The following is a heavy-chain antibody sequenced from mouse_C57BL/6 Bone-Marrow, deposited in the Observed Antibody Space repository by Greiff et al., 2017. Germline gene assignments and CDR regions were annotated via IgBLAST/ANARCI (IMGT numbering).Heavy chain of an antibody. CDR1: GYSITSGYY. J-gene: IGHJ4*01. V-gene: IGHV3-6*01. D-gene: IGHD1-1*01. Sequence: EVKLMESGPGLVKPSQSLSLTCSVTGYSITSGYYWNWIRQFPGNKLEWMGYISYDGSNNYNPSLKNQISITRDTSKNQFFLKMNSVTTEDTDTYYDGTTVVEGGDYAMDYWGQGTSVTVSS. CDR3: GTTVVEGGDYAMDY. CDR2: ISYDGSN.